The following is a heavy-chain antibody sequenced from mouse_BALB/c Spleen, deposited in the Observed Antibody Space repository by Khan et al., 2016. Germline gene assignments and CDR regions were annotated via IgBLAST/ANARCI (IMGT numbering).Heavy chain of an antibody. V-gene: IGHV7-3*02. D-gene: IGHD2-1*01. Sequence: EVELVESGGGLVQPGGSLRLSCATSGFTFTDYYMSWVRQPPGKALEWLGFIRNKANGYTTEYSASVKGRFTISRDNSQSILYLQMNTLRAEDSATYYCARLYSYAMDYWGQGTSVTVSS. J-gene: IGHJ4*01. CDR1: GFTFTDYY. CDR2: IRNKANGYTT. CDR3: ARLYSYAMDY.